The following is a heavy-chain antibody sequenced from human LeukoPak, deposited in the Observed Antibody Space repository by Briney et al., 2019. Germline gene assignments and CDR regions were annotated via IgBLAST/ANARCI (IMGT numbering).Heavy chain of an antibody. D-gene: IGHD3-10*01. V-gene: IGHV4-34*01. CDR2: INHSGST. Sequence: SETLSLTCAVYGGSFSGYYWSWIRQPPGKGLEWIGEINHSGSTNYNPSLKSRVTISVDTSKNQFSLKLSSVTAADTAVYYCARWIMVRGVIMSGWFDPWGQGTLVTVSS. CDR3: ARWIMVRGVIMSGWFDP. CDR1: GGSFSGYY. J-gene: IGHJ5*02.